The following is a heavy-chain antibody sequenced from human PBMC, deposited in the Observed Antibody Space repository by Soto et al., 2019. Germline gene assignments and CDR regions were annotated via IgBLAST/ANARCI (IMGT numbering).Heavy chain of an antibody. J-gene: IGHJ4*02. Sequence: GGSLRLSCAASGFTFDDYGMSWVRQAPGKGLEWVSGINWNGGSTGYADSVKGRVTISRDNSKNTLYLQMNSLRAEDTAVYYCAKGRIAVAGSADYWGQGTLVTVSS. V-gene: IGHV3-20*04. CDR2: INWNGGST. CDR1: GFTFDDYG. D-gene: IGHD6-19*01. CDR3: AKGRIAVAGSADY.